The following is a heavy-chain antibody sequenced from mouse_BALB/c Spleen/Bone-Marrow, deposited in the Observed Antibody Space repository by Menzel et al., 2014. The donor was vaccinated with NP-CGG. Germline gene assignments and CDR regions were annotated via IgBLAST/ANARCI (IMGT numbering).Heavy chain of an antibody. J-gene: IGHJ4*01. V-gene: IGHV1S81*02. D-gene: IGHD2-1*01. Sequence: VQLQQSGAELVKPGASVKLSCMASGFTFTSYWIHWVKQRPGQGPEWIGEINPSNGRTNYNEKFKSKATLTEDKSSSTAYMQLNSLTSEDSAVYYCARDGNYRYAMDYWGQGTSVTVSS. CDR3: ARDGNYRYAMDY. CDR1: GFTFTSYW. CDR2: INPSNGRT.